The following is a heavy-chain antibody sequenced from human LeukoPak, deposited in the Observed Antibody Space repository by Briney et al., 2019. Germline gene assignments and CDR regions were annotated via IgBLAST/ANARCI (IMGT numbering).Heavy chain of an antibody. CDR1: GFPFSSYW. J-gene: IGHJ4*02. D-gene: IGHD6-13*01. CDR2: IKQDGSEK. Sequence: GGPLRLPCAASGFPFSSYWMSWAPQAPGKGREWVANIKQDGSEKYYVDSVKGRFTISRDNAKNSLYLQMNSLRAEDTAVYYCGRGTIAAAGYYYFDYLGQGTQVTVSS. CDR3: GRGTIAAAGYYYFDY. V-gene: IGHV3-7*04.